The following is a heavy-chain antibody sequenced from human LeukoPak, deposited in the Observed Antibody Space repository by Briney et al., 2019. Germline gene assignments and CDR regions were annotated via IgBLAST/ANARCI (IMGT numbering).Heavy chain of an antibody. CDR1: GFTFSSYS. J-gene: IGHJ4*02. D-gene: IGHD6-6*01. Sequence: GGSLRLSCAASGFTFSSYSMNWVRQAPGKGLEWVSSISSSSSYIYYADSVKGRFTISRDNAKNSLYPQMNSLRAEDTAVYYCARVWYSSSSSPFDYWGQGTLVTVSS. CDR2: ISSSSSYI. V-gene: IGHV3-21*01. CDR3: ARVWYSSSSSPFDY.